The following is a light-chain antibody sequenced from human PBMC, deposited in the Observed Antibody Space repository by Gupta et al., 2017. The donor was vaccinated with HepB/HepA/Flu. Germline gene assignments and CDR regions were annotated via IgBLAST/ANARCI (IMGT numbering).Light chain of an antibody. CDR2: SAS. CDR1: ESISSW. V-gene: IGKV1-5*03. Sequence: DIQMTQSPSTLSSSVGDRVTITCRASESISSWLAWYQQKPGKAPELLIYSASTIQNGVPSRFSGSGSGTEFTLTISSLQPDDFASYYCQQYKSYPLTFGGGTKVEIK. J-gene: IGKJ4*01. CDR3: QQYKSYPLT.